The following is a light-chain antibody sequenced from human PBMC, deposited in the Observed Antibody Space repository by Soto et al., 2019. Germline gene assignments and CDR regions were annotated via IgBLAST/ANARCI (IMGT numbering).Light chain of an antibody. CDR3: QQYETYSGT. V-gene: IGKV1-5*03. J-gene: IGKJ3*01. CDR2: RAS. CDR1: QTINTW. Sequence: DIQMTQSPSTLSASVGDRVTITCRASQTINTWLAWYQQKPGKAPKLLIYRASNLVSGVPSRFSGSGSGTEFTLTISSLQPDDVSIYYFQQYETYSGTFGPGTKVDI.